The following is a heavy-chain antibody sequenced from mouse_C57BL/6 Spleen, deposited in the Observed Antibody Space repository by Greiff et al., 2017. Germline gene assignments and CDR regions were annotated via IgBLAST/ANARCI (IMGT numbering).Heavy chain of an antibody. Sequence: VQLQQSGAELVRPGTSVKMSCKASGYTFTNYWIGWAKQRPGHGLEWIGDIYPGGGYTNYNEKFKGKATLTADKSSSTAYMQFSSLTSEDSAIYYCARRYSSGPYYYAMDYWGQGTSVTVSS. D-gene: IGHD3-2*02. J-gene: IGHJ4*01. V-gene: IGHV1-63*01. CDR3: ARRYSSGPYYYAMDY. CDR1: GYTFTNYW. CDR2: IYPGGGYT.